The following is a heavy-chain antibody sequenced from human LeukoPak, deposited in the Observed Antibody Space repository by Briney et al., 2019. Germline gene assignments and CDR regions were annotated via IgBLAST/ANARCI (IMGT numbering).Heavy chain of an antibody. V-gene: IGHV3-30*02. CDR1: GFTFSNYG. CDR2: IRYHGSNK. Sequence: GGSLRLSCAASGFTFSNYGMHWVRQAPGKGLEWVAFIRYHGSNKYYADSVKGRFTISRDNSKNTLYLQMNSLTAEDTAVYYCARDLFGSGRVLQHWGQGTLVTVSS. CDR3: ARDLFGSGRVLQH. J-gene: IGHJ1*01. D-gene: IGHD3-10*01.